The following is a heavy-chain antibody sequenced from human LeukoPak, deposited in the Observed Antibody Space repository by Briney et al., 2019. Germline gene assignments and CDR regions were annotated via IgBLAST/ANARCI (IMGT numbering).Heavy chain of an antibody. V-gene: IGHV1-24*01. Sequence: GASVKVSCKVSGYTLTELSMHWVRQAPGKGLEWMGGFDPEDGETIYAQKFQGRVTLTEDTSTSTAYMELRSLRSDDTAVYYCARDRDSYYDSSGYDYWGQGTLVTVSS. CDR3: ARDRDSYYDSSGYDY. D-gene: IGHD3-22*01. CDR1: GYTLTELS. CDR2: FDPEDGET. J-gene: IGHJ4*02.